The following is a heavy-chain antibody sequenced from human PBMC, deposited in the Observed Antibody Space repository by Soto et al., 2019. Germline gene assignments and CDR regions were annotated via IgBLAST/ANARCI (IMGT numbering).Heavy chain of an antibody. J-gene: IGHJ4*02. CDR3: ARSIVVVTALDY. V-gene: IGHV1-3*01. CDR1: GYTFTSHG. Sequence: GASVKVSCKASGYTFTSHGISWVRQAPGQGLEWMGWINAGNGNTKYSQKFQGRVTITRDTSASTAYMELSSLRSEDTAVYYCARSIVVVTALDYWGQGTLVTVSS. D-gene: IGHD2-21*02. CDR2: INAGNGNT.